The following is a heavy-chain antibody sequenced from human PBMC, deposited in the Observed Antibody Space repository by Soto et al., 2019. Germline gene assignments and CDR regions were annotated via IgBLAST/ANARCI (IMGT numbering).Heavy chain of an antibody. V-gene: IGHV1-24*01. CDR1: GYTLTELS. Sequence: GAAVKVSCKVSGYTLTELSMHWVRQAPGKGLEWMGGFDPEDGETIYAQKFQGRVTMTEDTSTDTAYMELSSLRSEDTAVYYCATEGGRALVRFYGMDVWGQGTTVTVSS. CDR2: FDPEDGET. D-gene: IGHD3-16*02. J-gene: IGHJ6*02. CDR3: ATEGGRALVRFYGMDV.